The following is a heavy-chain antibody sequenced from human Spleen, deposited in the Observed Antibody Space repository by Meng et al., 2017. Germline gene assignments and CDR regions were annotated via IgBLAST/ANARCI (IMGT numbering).Heavy chain of an antibody. Sequence: ASVKVSCKASGDTFTGYYMHWVRQAPGQGLEWMGWINPNSGGTNYAQKFQGRVTMTRDTSISTAYMELRSLRSDDTAVYYCARDTLPHDYNASGSYYNPPEYWGQGTLVTVSS. D-gene: IGHD3-10*01. V-gene: IGHV1-2*02. J-gene: IGHJ4*02. CDR2: INPNSGGT. CDR3: ARDTLPHDYNASGSYYNPPEY. CDR1: GDTFTGYY.